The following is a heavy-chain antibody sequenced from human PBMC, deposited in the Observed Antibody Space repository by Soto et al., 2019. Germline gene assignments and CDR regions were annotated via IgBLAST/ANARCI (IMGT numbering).Heavy chain of an antibody. J-gene: IGHJ6*02. V-gene: IGHV4-34*01. CDR3: ARGRWLRRGYYYGMDV. D-gene: IGHD5-12*01. CDR1: GGSFSGYY. CDR2: INHSGST. Sequence: PSETLSLTCAVYGGSFSGYYWSWIRQPPGKGLEWIGEINHSGSTNYNPSLKSRVTMSVDTSKNQFSLKLSSVTAADTAVYYCARGRWLRRGYYYGMDVWGQGTTVT.